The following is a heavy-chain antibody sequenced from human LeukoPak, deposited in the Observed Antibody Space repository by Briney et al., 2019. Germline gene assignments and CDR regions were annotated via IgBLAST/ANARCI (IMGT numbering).Heavy chain of an antibody. Sequence: ASVKVSCKTSGYTFTGYYLHWVRQAPGEGLEWVGWIFPHSGDTYYAQKFHDRVTMTSDTSINTAYMELSRLRSDDTGVYFCARTSHELVSAAPFDYWGQGTLITVSS. D-gene: IGHD2-2*01. J-gene: IGHJ4*02. CDR1: GYTFTGYY. CDR3: ARTSHELVSAAPFDY. V-gene: IGHV1-2*02. CDR2: IFPHSGDT.